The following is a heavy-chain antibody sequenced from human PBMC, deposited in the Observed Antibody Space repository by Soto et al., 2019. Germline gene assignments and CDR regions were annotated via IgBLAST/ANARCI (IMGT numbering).Heavy chain of an antibody. J-gene: IGHJ6*02. D-gene: IGHD2-2*01. CDR2: MNPNSGNT. CDR3: ARGRRGVPAAMKMLGGYYYYYGMDV. V-gene: IGHV1-8*01. Sequence: GASVKVSCKASGYTFTSYDINWVRQATGQGLEWMGWMNPNSGNTGYAQKFQGRVTMTRNTSISTAYMELSSLRSEDTAVYYCARGRRGVPAAMKMLGGYYYYYGMDVWGQGTTVTVSS. CDR1: GYTFTSYD.